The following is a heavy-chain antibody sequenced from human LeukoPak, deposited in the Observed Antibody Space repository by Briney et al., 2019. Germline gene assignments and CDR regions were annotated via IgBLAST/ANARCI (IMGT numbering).Heavy chain of an antibody. CDR3: ATSKRFNYYYYMDV. CDR1: GYTFTSYD. Sequence: ASVKVSCKASGYTFTSYDINWARQATGQGLEWMGWMNPNSGNTGYAQKFQGRVTITRNTSISTAYMELSSLRSEDTAVYYCATSKRFNYYYYMDVWGKGTTVTVSS. J-gene: IGHJ6*03. CDR2: MNPNSGNT. D-gene: IGHD2-2*01. V-gene: IGHV1-8*03.